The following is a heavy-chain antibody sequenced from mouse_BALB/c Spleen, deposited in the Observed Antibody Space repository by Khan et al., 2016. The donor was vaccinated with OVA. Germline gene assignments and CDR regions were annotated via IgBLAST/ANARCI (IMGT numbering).Heavy chain of an antibody. CDR3: IRGEIGIYRSFAY. CDR1: GYTFTNYI. D-gene: IGHD4-1*01. CDR2: INPYNDGT. J-gene: IGHJ3*01. V-gene: IGHV1S136*01. Sequence: VQLKQSGPEVVKPGASVKMSCKASGYTFTNYIIHWVKQKPGQGLEWIGYINPYNDGTKYNEKFKGKATLTSDKSSTTAYMEVSRLTSEDSAVYFCIRGEIGIYRSFAYWGQGTLVTVSA.